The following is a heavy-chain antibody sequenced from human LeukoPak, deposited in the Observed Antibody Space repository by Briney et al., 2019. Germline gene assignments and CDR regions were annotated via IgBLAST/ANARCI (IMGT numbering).Heavy chain of an antibody. D-gene: IGHD6-19*01. CDR2: IIPILGIA. J-gene: IGHJ4*02. Sequence: ASVKVSCKASGGTFSSYTISWVRQAPGQGLEWMGRIIPILGIANYAQKFQGRVTITADKSTSTAYMELSSLRSEDTAVYYCARDASIAVAGTHFRYFDYWGQGTLVTVSS. CDR1: GGTFSSYT. CDR3: ARDASIAVAGTHFRYFDY. V-gene: IGHV1-69*04.